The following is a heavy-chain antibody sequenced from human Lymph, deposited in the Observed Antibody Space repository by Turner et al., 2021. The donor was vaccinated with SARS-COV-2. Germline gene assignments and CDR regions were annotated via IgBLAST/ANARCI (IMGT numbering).Heavy chain of an antibody. V-gene: IGHV4-59*01. CDR1: GGSMNNNY. D-gene: IGHD2-21*02. CDR2: IFYRGST. Sequence: VQLQESGPRLVKPLETLSLPCTVPGGSMNNNYWSWIRQPPGKRLEWIGFIFYRGSTNYNPSLKSRVTISVDTSENQFSLKLTSVTAADTAIYYCARQTVNNWVDPWGQGTLVTVSS. CDR3: ARQTVNNWVDP. J-gene: IGHJ5*02.